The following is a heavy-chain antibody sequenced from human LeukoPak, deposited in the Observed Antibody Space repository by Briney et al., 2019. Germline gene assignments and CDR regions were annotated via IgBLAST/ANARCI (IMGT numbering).Heavy chain of an antibody. J-gene: IGHJ4*02. V-gene: IGHV3-53*01. CDR2: IYSGGST. CDR3: ARRSGVAVAGAFDY. CDR1: GFICSSYE. D-gene: IGHD6-19*01. Sequence: GGSLRLSCAASGFICSSYEMNWVRQAPGKGLEWVSVIYSGGSTYYADSVKGRFTISRDNSKNTLYLQMNSLRAEDTAVYFCARRSGVAVAGAFDYWGQGTLVTVSS.